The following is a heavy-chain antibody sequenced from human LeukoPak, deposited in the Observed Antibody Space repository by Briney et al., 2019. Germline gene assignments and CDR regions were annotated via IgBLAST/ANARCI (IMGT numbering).Heavy chain of an antibody. Sequence: PGGSLRLSCAASGFTFSSFSMNWVRQAPGKGLEWVSSISSSSSYIYYADSVKGRFTISRDNAKNSLYLQMNSLRAEDTAVYYCARARPPFGVVIPFRADVWGKGTTVTVSS. CDR1: GFTFSSFS. J-gene: IGHJ6*04. V-gene: IGHV3-21*01. CDR3: ARARPPFGVVIPFRADV. D-gene: IGHD3-3*01. CDR2: ISSSSSYI.